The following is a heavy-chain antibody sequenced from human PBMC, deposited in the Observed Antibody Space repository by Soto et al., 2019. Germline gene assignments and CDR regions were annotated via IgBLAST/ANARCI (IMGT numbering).Heavy chain of an antibody. CDR3: AREMQELRVEGISFWFDP. D-gene: IGHD1-7*01. CDR1: GGSISSGDYY. V-gene: IGHV4-30-4*01. Sequence: QVQLQESGPGLVKPSQTLSLTCTVSGGSISSGDYYWSWIRQPPGKGLEWIGYIYYSGSTYYNPSLKSRVTISVDTSKNQFSLKLSSVTAADTAVYYCAREMQELRVEGISFWFDPWGQGTLVTVSS. CDR2: IYYSGST. J-gene: IGHJ5*02.